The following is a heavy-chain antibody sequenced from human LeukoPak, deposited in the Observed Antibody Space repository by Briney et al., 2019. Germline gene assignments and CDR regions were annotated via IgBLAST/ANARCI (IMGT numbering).Heavy chain of an antibody. D-gene: IGHD3-10*01. CDR2: VYYSATTNYKPSL. J-gene: IGHJ4*02. CDR1: GDSITYYF. Sequence: KPSETLSLTCSFPGDSITYYFWYWIRQPPGKGLEWIGYVYYSATTNYKPSLNYNPSLKSRVTISLDTSKNQFSLKLTSVTAEDTAMYYCSTGGVPYGLENWGLGTLVAVSS. V-gene: IGHV4-59*08. CDR3: STGGVPYGLEN.